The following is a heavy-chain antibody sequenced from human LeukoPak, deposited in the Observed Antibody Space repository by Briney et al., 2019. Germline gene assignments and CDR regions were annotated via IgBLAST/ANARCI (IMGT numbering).Heavy chain of an antibody. CDR2: INHSGST. Sequence: PSQTLSLTCTVSGGSIRSGDYYWSWIRQPQGKGLEWIGEINHSGSTNYNPSLKSRVTISVDTSKNQFSLKLSSVTAADTAVYYRARTLTVTTHAGRRGWFDPWGQGTLVTVSS. CDR1: GGSIRSGDYY. V-gene: IGHV4-30-4*08. CDR3: ARTLTVTTHAGRRGWFDP. D-gene: IGHD4-17*01. J-gene: IGHJ5*02.